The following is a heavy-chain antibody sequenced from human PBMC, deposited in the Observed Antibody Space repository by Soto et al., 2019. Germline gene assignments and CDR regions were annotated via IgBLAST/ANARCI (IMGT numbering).Heavy chain of an antibody. D-gene: IGHD2-15*01. V-gene: IGHV4-4*02. Sequence: QVQLQESGPGLVKPSGTLSLTCAVSGGSISSSNWWSWVRQPPGKGLEWIGEIYHSGSTNYNPSLKSLVTISVDKPKNQCSLKLSSVTAADTAVYYCARDRHYLGGQISNSFDYWGQGTLVTVSS. CDR2: IYHSGST. CDR3: ARDRHYLGGQISNSFDY. CDR1: GGSISSSNW. J-gene: IGHJ4*02.